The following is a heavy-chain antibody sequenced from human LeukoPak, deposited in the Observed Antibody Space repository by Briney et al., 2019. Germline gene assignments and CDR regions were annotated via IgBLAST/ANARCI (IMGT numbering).Heavy chain of an antibody. CDR3: VKSVGWGGYDAFDI. J-gene: IGHJ3*02. Sequence: PGGSLRLSCAASGFTFSSHAMSWVRQAPGKGLEWVSAIRGSGDNTFYADSVKGRFAISRDNSKNTVYLQMNSLRAEDKAVYYCVKSVGWGGYDAFDIWGQGTMVIVSS. D-gene: IGHD3-16*01. CDR2: IRGSGDNT. CDR1: GFTFSSHA. V-gene: IGHV3-23*01.